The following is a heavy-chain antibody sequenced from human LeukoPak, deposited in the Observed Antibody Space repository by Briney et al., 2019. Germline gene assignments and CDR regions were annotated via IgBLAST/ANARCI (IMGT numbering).Heavy chain of an antibody. CDR3: ARLARYCSGGSCYLLYDC. D-gene: IGHD2-15*01. J-gene: IGHJ4*02. Sequence: SETLSLTCTVSGGSISSSSYYWGWIRQPPGKGLEWIGSIYYSGSTYYNPSLKSRVTISVDTSKNQFSLKLSSVTAADTAVYYCARLARYCSGGSCYLLYDCWGQGTLVTVSS. CDR2: IYYSGST. CDR1: GGSISSSSYY. V-gene: IGHV4-39*01.